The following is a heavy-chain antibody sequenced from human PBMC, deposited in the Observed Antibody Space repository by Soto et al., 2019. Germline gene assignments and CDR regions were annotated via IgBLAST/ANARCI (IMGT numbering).Heavy chain of an antibody. CDR2: ILHLEMT. V-gene: IGHV4-30-2*01. J-gene: IGHJ4*02. D-gene: IGHD2-15*01. CDR3: ARGGGYDSFGF. Sequence: PSATLSLTCTVSGGSIRSGGYYWTCITQHPGKGLEWLGYILHLEMTYYNPSFKSRLSLSIDRTRNQFSLSLSSMTAADKVVYYCARGGGYDSFGFWGQGIQGTVAS. CDR1: GGSIRSGGYY.